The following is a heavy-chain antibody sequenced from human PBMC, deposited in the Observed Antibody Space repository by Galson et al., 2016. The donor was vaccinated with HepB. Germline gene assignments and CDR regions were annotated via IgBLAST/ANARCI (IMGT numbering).Heavy chain of an antibody. Sequence: SETLSLTCTVSSGSVSSGGYYWSGVRQSPGEGLEWIGYIQNPGSTNYNPSLKGRVTISIDRSKNQFFLELTSVTAADTAVYYCARDEGFYNGMDVWGQGTTVTVSS. CDR3: ARDEGFYNGMDV. D-gene: IGHD2/OR15-2a*01. J-gene: IGHJ6*02. V-gene: IGHV4-61*08. CDR2: IQNPGST. CDR1: SGSVSSGGYY.